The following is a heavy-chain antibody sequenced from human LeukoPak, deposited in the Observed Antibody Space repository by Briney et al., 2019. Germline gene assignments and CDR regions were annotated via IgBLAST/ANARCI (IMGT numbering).Heavy chain of an antibody. CDR3: ARDITSTTTSYLFWDAFDI. CDR1: GGSISSYY. Sequence: SETLSLTCTVSGGSISSYYWSWIRQPAGKGLEWIGRIYTSGSTNYNPSLKSRVTMSVDTSKNQFSLKLSSVTAADTAVYYCARDITSTTTSYLFWDAFDIWGQGTMVTVSS. J-gene: IGHJ3*02. CDR2: IYTSGST. V-gene: IGHV4-4*07. D-gene: IGHD5-12*01.